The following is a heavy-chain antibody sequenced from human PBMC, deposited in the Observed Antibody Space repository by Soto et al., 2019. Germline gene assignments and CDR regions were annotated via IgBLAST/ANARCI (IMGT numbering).Heavy chain of an antibody. CDR2: ISGSGGST. Sequence: GGSLRRSCAASGLTFSSYAMIVVPQAPGKGLEWVSAISGSGGSTYYADSVKGRFTISRDNSKNTLYLQMNSLRAEDTAVYYCEKASYDILTGPDYWGQGTLVTVSS. V-gene: IGHV3-23*01. CDR3: EKASYDILTGPDY. J-gene: IGHJ4*02. CDR1: GLTFSSYA. D-gene: IGHD3-9*01.